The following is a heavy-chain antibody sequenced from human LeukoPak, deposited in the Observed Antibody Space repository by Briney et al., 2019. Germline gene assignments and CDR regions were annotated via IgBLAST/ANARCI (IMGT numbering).Heavy chain of an antibody. Sequence: SETLSLTCAVYGGSFSGYYWSWIRQPPGKGLEWIGYFSNSGTNNYNPSLKGRVTISVHTSKNQFSLKLSSVTAADTAVYYCARHVDTATDYFDYWGQGTLVTVSS. CDR1: GGSFSGYY. CDR2: FSNSGTN. D-gene: IGHD5-18*01. CDR3: ARHVDTATDYFDY. V-gene: IGHV4-59*08. J-gene: IGHJ4*02.